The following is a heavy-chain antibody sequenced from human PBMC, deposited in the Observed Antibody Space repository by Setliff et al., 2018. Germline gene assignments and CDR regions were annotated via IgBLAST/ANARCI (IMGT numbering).Heavy chain of an antibody. CDR2: INNYNGDT. J-gene: IGHJ4*02. CDR1: GYTFNNYG. CDR3: ARAGDAATNRKGVFEF. Sequence: ASLKVSCKASGYTFNNYGITWVRQAPGQGLEWMGWINNYNGDTNYAEKFQGRVTMTRDTSTSTNYMELASLIYDDTAAYYCARAGDAATNRKGVFEFWGQGTLVTVSS. V-gene: IGHV1-18*01. D-gene: IGHD1-26*01.